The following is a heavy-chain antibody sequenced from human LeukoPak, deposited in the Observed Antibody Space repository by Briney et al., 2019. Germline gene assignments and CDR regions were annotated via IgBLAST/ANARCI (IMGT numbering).Heavy chain of an antibody. CDR3: AKGLERESRLDS. V-gene: IGHV3-23*01. J-gene: IGHJ4*02. CDR2: IRHSDGRT. D-gene: IGHD1-1*01. CDR1: GFNFNTYT. Sequence: GESLRLSCDASGFNFNTYTMYWVRQAPGQGLEWVSGIRHSDGRTYYADSVRGRFTISSDIFKNTLYLQMNGLRADDTALYYCAKGLERESRLDSWGQGTLVTVSS.